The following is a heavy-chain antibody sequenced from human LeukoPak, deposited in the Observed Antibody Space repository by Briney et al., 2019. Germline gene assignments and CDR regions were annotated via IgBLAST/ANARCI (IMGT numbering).Heavy chain of an antibody. V-gene: IGHV4-59*08. J-gene: IGHJ5*02. Sequence: SETPSLTCTISGGPISNYYWSWIRQPPGKGLEWIGYIYYTGTTNYSPSFRSRVTISLDTSRTQFSLKLSSVTAADTAVYYCASSHYDILTGYYELGWFDPWGQGTLVTVSS. CDR2: IYYTGTT. D-gene: IGHD3-9*01. CDR1: GGPISNYY. CDR3: ASSHYDILTGYYELGWFDP.